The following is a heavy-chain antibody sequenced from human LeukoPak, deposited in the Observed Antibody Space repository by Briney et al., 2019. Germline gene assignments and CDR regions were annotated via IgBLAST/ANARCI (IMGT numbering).Heavy chain of an antibody. Sequence: PSETLSLTCAVYGGSFNYYWSWIRQPPGKGLEWIAEINDRGITKYNPSLKSRVSISVDTSKNQFSLKLRSVTAAATAIYYGANSLYCGADCLWGPGTVVTVSS. D-gene: IGHD2-21*02. V-gene: IGHV4-34*01. CDR1: GGSFNYY. CDR2: INDRGIT. J-gene: IGHJ3*01. CDR3: ANSLYCGADCL.